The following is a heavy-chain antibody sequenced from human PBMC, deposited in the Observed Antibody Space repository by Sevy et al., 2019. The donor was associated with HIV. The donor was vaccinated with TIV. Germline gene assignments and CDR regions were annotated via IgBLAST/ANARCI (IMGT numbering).Heavy chain of an antibody. D-gene: IGHD4-17*01. V-gene: IGHV3-33*01. CDR1: GFIFSTYG. CDR3: ARALEFYDYGDYGTSFMPDY. CDR2: MWFDGSNT. Sequence: GGSLRLSCAASGFIFSTYGMHWVRQAPGKGLEWVAGMWFDGSNTYYADSVKGRFTISRDISKNTLHLQMNSLRAENTTVYYCARALEFYDYGDYGTSFMPDYWGQGTMVTVSS. J-gene: IGHJ4*01.